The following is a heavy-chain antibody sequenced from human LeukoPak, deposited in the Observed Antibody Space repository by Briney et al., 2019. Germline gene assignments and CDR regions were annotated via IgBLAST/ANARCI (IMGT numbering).Heavy chain of an antibody. CDR2: INQDGSDK. CDR3: ARGDGQWLVLHYFDY. CDR1: GFTFSTSW. J-gene: IGHJ4*02. V-gene: IGHV3-7*01. D-gene: IGHD6-19*01. Sequence: QTGGSLRLSCAASGFTFSTSWMGWVRLTPGKGLEWVANINQDGSDKYYVDSVKGRFTISRDNAKNSLYLQMNSLRAEDTAVYYCARGDGQWLVLHYFDYWGQGTLVTVSS.